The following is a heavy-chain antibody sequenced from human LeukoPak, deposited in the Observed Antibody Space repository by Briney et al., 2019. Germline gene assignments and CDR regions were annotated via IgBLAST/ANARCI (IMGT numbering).Heavy chain of an antibody. CDR3: ARRAGAYSHPYDY. V-gene: IGHV3-53*01. J-gene: IGHJ4*02. Sequence: GGSLRLSCAASGFTFSTYGMHWVRQAPGKGLEWVSFIYSDNTHYSDSVKGRFTISRDNSKNTLYLQMNSLRAEDTAVYYCARRAGAYSHPYDYWGQGTLVTVSS. D-gene: IGHD4/OR15-4a*01. CDR1: GFTFSTYG. CDR2: IYSDNT.